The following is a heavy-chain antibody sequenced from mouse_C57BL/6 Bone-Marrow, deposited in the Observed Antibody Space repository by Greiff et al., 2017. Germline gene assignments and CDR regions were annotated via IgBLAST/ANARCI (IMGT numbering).Heavy chain of an antibody. J-gene: IGHJ3*01. Sequence: EVQVVESGGDLVKPGGSLKLSCAASGFTFSSYGMSWVRQTPDKRLEWVATISSGGSYTYYPDSVKGRFTISRDNAKNTLYRQMSSLKSEDTAMYYCARQGLYYYGSTAYWGQGTLVTVSA. CDR2: ISSGGSYT. V-gene: IGHV5-6*01. CDR1: GFTFSSYG. CDR3: ARQGLYYYGSTAY. D-gene: IGHD1-1*01.